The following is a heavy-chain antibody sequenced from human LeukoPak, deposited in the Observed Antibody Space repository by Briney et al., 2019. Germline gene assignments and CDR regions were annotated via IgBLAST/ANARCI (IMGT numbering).Heavy chain of an antibody. CDR2: INPNSGGT. V-gene: IGHV1-2*02. CDR3: ARDQSVGATDDAFDV. CDR1: GYTFTGSY. D-gene: IGHD1-26*01. J-gene: IGHJ3*01. Sequence: ASVKVSCKTSGYTFTGSYMHWVRQAPGQGLEWMGWINPNSGGTNYAQGFQGRVTMTRDTSISTVYMQLSRLHFDDTAVYYCARDQSVGATDDAFDVWGPGTMVTVSS.